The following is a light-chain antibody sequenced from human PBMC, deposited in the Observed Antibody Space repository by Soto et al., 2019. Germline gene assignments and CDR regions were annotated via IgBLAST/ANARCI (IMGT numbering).Light chain of an antibody. CDR3: QQYGSSPT. Sequence: EIVLTQSPGTLSLSPGERATLSCRASQSVSSSYLAWYQQKPGQAPRLLIYGASSRATGIPDRFSGSGSGIDFTLTISRREPEDFAVYYCQQYGSSPTFGGGTKVESK. CDR1: QSVSSSY. CDR2: GAS. J-gene: IGKJ4*01. V-gene: IGKV3-20*01.